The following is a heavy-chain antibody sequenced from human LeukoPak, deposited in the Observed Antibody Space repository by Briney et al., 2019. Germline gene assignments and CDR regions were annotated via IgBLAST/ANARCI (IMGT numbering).Heavy chain of an antibody. CDR3: AKLPGRGSDVDY. Sequence: GGSLRLSCAASGFTFNNYAMTWVRQAPGKGLEWVSTISGDGGSTYYADSVKGRFTISRDNSKNTLYLQMNSLRAEDTAIYYCAKLPGRGSDVDYWGQGTLVTVSS. D-gene: IGHD2-21*02. CDR2: ISGDGGST. J-gene: IGHJ4*02. CDR1: GFTFNNYA. V-gene: IGHV3-23*01.